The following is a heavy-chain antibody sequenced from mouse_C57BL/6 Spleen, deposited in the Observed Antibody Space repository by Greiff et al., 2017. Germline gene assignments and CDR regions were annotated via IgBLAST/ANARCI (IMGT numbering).Heavy chain of an antibody. J-gene: IGHJ3*01. Sequence: VQLQQPGAELVKPGASVKLSCKASGYTFTSYWMHWVKQRPGRGLEWIGRIDPNSGGTKYNEKFKSKATLTVDKPSSTAYMQLSSLTSEDSAIYYCEKAHYRNYVTFAYWGQGTLVTVSA. CDR2: IDPNSGGT. CDR1: GYTFTSYW. CDR3: EKAHYRNYVTFAY. V-gene: IGHV1-72*01. D-gene: IGHD2-5*01.